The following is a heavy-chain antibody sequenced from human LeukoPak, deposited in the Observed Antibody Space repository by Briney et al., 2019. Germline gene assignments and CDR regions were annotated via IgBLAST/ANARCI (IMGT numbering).Heavy chain of an antibody. J-gene: IGHJ5*02. Sequence: GGSLRLSCAASGFTFSSYSMNWVRQAPGKGLEWVSTINGNGGTTYYADSVKGRFTISRDNAKNSLYLQMNSLRAEDTAVYYCAREIEGGSYLRFDPWGQGTLVTVSS. V-gene: IGHV3-21*01. D-gene: IGHD1-26*01. CDR2: INGNGGTT. CDR3: AREIEGGSYLRFDP. CDR1: GFTFSSYS.